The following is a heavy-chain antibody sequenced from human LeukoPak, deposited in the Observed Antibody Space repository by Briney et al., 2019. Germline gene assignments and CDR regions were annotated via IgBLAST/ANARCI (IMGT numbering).Heavy chain of an antibody. CDR1: GGSFSGCY. V-gene: IGHV4-34*01. CDR2: INHSGST. D-gene: IGHD3-16*01. J-gene: IGHJ4*02. Sequence: SETLSLACAVYGGSFSGCYWSWIRQPPGKGLEWIGEINHSGSTNYNPSLKSRVTISVDTSKNQFSLKLSSVTAADTAVYYCARVPTRKLYDYGTRNEADYWGQGTLVTVSS. CDR3: ARVPTRKLYDYGTRNEADY.